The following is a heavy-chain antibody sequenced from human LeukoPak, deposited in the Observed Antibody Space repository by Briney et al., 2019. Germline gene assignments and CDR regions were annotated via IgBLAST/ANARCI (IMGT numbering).Heavy chain of an antibody. Sequence: TGGSLRLSCVASGFTFSNYWMHWVRQPPGKGLVWVSRIYVDGRTTNYADSVKGRFTISRDNAKNTVYLEMNSLSVEETATYYCIRDFRSADLWGQGTLVTV. CDR3: IRDFRSADL. CDR2: IYVDGRTT. CDR1: GFTFSNYW. J-gene: IGHJ5*02. V-gene: IGHV3-74*01.